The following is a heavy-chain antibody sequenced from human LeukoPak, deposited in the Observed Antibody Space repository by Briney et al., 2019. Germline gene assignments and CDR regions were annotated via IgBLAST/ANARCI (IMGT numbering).Heavy chain of an antibody. CDR2: ISGSGGSA. Sequence: PGGSLRLSCAASGFTFSSYAMSWVRQAPGKGLEWVSAISGSGGSAYYADSVKGRFTISRDNSKNTLYLQMNSLRAEDTAVYYRAKEQQWLVLEYFDYWGQGTLVTVSS. CDR1: GFTFSSYA. CDR3: AKEQQWLVLEYFDY. V-gene: IGHV3-23*01. J-gene: IGHJ4*02. D-gene: IGHD6-19*01.